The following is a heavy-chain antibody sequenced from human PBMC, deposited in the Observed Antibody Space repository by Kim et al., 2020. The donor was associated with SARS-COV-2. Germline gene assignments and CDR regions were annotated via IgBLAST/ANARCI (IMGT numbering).Heavy chain of an antibody. V-gene: IGHV3-7*01. Sequence: GGSLRLSCAASGFTFTNYWMNWVRQAPGKGLEWVANINQDGSEKYYVDSVKGRFTISRDNAKNSLYLQMNSLRAEDTAVYYCARRASRVYHYMDVWGEGTTVTVSS. J-gene: IGHJ6*03. D-gene: IGHD6-13*01. CDR3: ARRASRVYHYMDV. CDR1: GFTFTNYW. CDR2: INQDGSEK.